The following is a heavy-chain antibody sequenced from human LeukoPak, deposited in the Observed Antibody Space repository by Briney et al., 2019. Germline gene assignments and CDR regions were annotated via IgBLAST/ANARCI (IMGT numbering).Heavy chain of an antibody. CDR1: GGSVSSGSYY. CDR3: ARAEIVATGWFDP. CDR2: IYYSGST. Sequence: PSGTLSLTCTVSGGSVSSGSYYWSWIRQPPGKGLEWIGYIYYSGSTNYNPSLKSRVTISVDTSKNQFSLKLSSVTAADTAVYYCARAEIVATGWFDPWGQGTLVTVSS. V-gene: IGHV4-61*01. D-gene: IGHD5-12*01. J-gene: IGHJ5*02.